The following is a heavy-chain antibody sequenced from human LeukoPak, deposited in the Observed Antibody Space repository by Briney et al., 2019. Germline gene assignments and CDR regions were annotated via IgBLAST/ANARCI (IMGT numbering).Heavy chain of an antibody. V-gene: IGHV3-23*01. CDR3: AKDLGSSGWYIDY. CDR1: GFTFSTYG. CDR2: NSGGSS. Sequence: GGSLRLSCAASGFTFSTYGVYWVRQAPGKGLEWVSSNSGGSSYYADSVNGRFTISRDNSKNTLYLQMNSLRAEDTAVYYCAKDLGSSGWYIDYWGQGTLVTVSS. J-gene: IGHJ4*02. D-gene: IGHD6-19*01.